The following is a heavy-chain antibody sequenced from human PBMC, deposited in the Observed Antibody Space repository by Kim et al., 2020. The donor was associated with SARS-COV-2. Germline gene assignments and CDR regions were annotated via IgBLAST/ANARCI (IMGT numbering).Heavy chain of an antibody. CDR2: IYTSGST. CDR3: ARGCMVRGVITRMYNWFDL. D-gene: IGHD3-10*01. Sequence: SETLSLTCTVSGGSISSGSYYWSWIRQPAGKGLEWIGRIYTSGSTNYNPSLKSRVTISVDTSKNQFSLKLSSVTAADTAVYYCARGCMVRGVITRMYNWFDLWGQGALVTVSS. CDR1: GGSISSGSYY. J-gene: IGHJ5*02. V-gene: IGHV4-61*02.